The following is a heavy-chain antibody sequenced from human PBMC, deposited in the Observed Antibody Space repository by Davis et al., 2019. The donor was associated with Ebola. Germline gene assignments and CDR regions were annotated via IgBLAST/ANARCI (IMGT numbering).Heavy chain of an antibody. J-gene: IGHJ4*02. CDR1: GYSYPSFW. CDR3: ARQGAPYSAPAN. Sequence: GESLKTSRKSSGYSYPSFWIGWVRQPPGQGLEWMGPILPGDSDTRYSPSFQGQVTISADKSITTAYLHWNSLKASDTAMYYCARQGAPYSAPANWGQGTLVTVSS. D-gene: IGHD1-26*01. CDR2: ILPGDSDT. V-gene: IGHV5-51*01.